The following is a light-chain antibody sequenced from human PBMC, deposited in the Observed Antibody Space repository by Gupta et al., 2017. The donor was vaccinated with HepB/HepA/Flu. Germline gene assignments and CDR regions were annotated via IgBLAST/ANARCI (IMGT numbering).Light chain of an antibody. Sequence: AIQMTQSPSSLSASVGDRVTITCRASQGIRDDLAWYQQKPGKPPKLLIYAASSWESGVPSRFSGSGSGTDFTLTSSSRQPEDFATYYCLQDYNYLTFGQGTKLEIK. CDR3: LQDYNYLT. CDR2: AAS. J-gene: IGKJ2*01. CDR1: QGIRDD. V-gene: IGKV1-6*01.